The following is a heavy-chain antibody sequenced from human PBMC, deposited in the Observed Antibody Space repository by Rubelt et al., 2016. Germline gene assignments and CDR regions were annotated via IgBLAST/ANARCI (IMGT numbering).Heavy chain of an antibody. J-gene: IGHJ4*02. Sequence: QVQLQESAPGLVKPSQTLSLTCTVSGGSISSGGYYWTWIRQHPGKGLEWIGYIYYSGSTYYNPSLKSRVTILVDTSKNQFSLKLSSVTAADTAVYYCARQVRVLYYSDYWGQGTLVTVSS. CDR3: ARQVRVLYYSDY. CDR2: IYYSGST. V-gene: IGHV4-31*03. CDR1: GGSISSGGYY.